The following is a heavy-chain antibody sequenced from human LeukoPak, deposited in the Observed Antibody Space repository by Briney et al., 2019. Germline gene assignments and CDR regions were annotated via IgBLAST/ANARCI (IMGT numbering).Heavy chain of an antibody. CDR1: GFTFSSYA. Sequence: GGSLRLSCAASGFTFSSYAMHWVRQAPGKGLEYVSAISSNGGSTYYANSVKGRFTISRDNSKNTLYLQMGSLRAEDVAVYYCARERSGGYGGNSDYWGQGTLVTVSS. CDR3: ARERSGGYGGNSDY. V-gene: IGHV3-64*01. D-gene: IGHD4-23*01. J-gene: IGHJ4*02. CDR2: ISSNGGST.